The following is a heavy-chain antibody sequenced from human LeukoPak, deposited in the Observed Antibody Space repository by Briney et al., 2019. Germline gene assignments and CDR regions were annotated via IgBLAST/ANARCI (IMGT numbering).Heavy chain of an antibody. V-gene: IGHV3-33*08. J-gene: IGHJ4*02. CDR2: IWYGGSNK. Sequence: PGGSLRLSCVASGFTFSSYGMHWVRQAPGKGLEWVAVIWYGGSNKYYADSVKGRFTISRDNPKNLLFLQINSLRVEDTAVYYCARETPRRGETRDGYRWGQGTLVTVSS. CDR1: GFTFSSYG. D-gene: IGHD5-24*01. CDR3: ARETPRRGETRDGYR.